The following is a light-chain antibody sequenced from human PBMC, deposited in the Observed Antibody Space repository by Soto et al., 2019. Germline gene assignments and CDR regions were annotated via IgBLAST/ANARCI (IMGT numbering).Light chain of an antibody. J-gene: IGKJ4*01. CDR3: QQSYKNPHT. CDR1: QRMRTD. CDR2: VAS. V-gene: IGKV1-39*01. Sequence: IQMTQSPSSLSASVGERVTITCRASQRMRTDLNWYQQRPGKAAKVLIYVASTLQTGVPSRFSGSSSVTDFNLPITSLQPEDFALYYCQQSYKNPHTFGGGTRVEIK.